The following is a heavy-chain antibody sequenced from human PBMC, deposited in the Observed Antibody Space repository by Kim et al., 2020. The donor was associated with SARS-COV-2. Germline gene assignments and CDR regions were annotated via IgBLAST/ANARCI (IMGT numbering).Heavy chain of an antibody. CDR1: GGSVSSGTYY. J-gene: IGHJ6*02. Sequence: SETLSLTCSVSGGSVSSGTYYWGWIRQPPGKGLEWIGSVFYTGATYYTPSLKSRVTIFADTSRNQFSLILNSVIAADTAVYFCARVGVAYTSGGMDFWGQGTTVTVSS. V-gene: IGHV4-39*01. D-gene: IGHD6-19*01. CDR2: VFYTGAT. CDR3: ARVGVAYTSGGMDF.